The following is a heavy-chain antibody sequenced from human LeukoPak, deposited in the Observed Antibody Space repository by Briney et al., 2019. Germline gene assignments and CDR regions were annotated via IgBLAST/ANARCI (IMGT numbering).Heavy chain of an antibody. V-gene: IGHV3-23*01. CDR1: GFIFSGYW. CDR2: ISTTGDTT. CDR3: AKRASGYYFDS. D-gene: IGHD5-12*01. Sequence: GGSLRLSCAASGFIFSGYWMNWVRQAPGKGLEWVSTISTTGDTTYYTDSVKGRFTISRDNSKNTVYLQMSSLRAEDTAVFYCAKRASGYYFDSWGQGTLVTVSS. J-gene: IGHJ4*02.